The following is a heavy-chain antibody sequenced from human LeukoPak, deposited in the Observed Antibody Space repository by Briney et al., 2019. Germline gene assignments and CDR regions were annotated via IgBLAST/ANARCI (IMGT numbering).Heavy chain of an antibody. CDR3: ARDRISRAFDI. V-gene: IGHV4-59*01. J-gene: IGHJ3*02. CDR2: IYYSGST. CDR1: GGSISSYY. Sequence: SETLSLTCSVSGGSISSYYWSWIRQPPGKGLEWIGYIYYSGSTNYNPSLKSRVTISVDPSKNQFSLKLSSVTAADTAVYYCARDRISRAFDIWGQGTMVTVSS.